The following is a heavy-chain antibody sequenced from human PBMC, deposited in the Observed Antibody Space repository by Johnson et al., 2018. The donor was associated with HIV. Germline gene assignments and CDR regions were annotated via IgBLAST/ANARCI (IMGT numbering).Heavy chain of an antibody. D-gene: IGHD3-22*01. CDR3: AKSQDSSAYDYDFDI. J-gene: IGHJ3*02. CDR1: GFTVSSNY. V-gene: IGHV3-66*01. CDR2: LYSGGST. Sequence: VQLVESGGGLVQPGGSLRLSCAASGFTVSSNYMSWVRQAPGKGLEWVSVLYSGGSTYYADSVKGRFTISRDNSKNTLFLQMNSLRAEDTAVYYCAKSQDSSAYDYDFDIWGQGTMVTVSS.